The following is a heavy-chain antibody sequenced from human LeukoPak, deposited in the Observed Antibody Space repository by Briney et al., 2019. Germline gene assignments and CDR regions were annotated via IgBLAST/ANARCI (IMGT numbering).Heavy chain of an antibody. J-gene: IGHJ4*02. V-gene: IGHV6-1*01. D-gene: IGHD1-1*01. CDR1: GDSVSSYSVA. CDR2: TYYRSKWYN. Sequence: PTLSLTFAISGDSVSSYSVAWNWIRQSPSRGLEWLGRTYYRSKWYNDYAVSVKSRITFNADTSKNQFSLQLNSVTPEDTAVYYCARDPGTTGTSFDYWGQGTLVTVSS. CDR3: ARDPGTTGTSFDY.